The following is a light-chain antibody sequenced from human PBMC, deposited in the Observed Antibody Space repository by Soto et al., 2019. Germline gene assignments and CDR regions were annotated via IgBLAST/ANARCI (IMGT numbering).Light chain of an antibody. J-gene: IGKJ1*01. V-gene: IGKV1-39*01. CDR1: QSISSY. Sequence: DIQMTQSPSSLSASVGDRVTITCRASQSISSYLNWYQQKPGKAPKFLIYAASSLQSGVPSRFSGSGSGTDFTLTISSLQPEDFATYYCQQSYSTQWTVGQGTKVDIK. CDR3: QQSYSTQWT. CDR2: AAS.